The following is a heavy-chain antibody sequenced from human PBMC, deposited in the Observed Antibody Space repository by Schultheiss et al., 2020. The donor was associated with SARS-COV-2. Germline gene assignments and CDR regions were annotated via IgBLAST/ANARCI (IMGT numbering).Heavy chain of an antibody. Sequence: SETLSLTCTVSGGSISSYYWSWIRQPPGKGLEWIGSIYYSGSTYYNPSLKSRLSISVDTSKNQFSLKLSSVTAADTAVYYFARDGGYDFWSGYRNRYYYGMDVWGQGTTVTVSS. CDR2: IYYSGST. V-gene: IGHV4-39*07. D-gene: IGHD3-3*01. CDR1: GGSISSYY. CDR3: ARDGGYDFWSGYRNRYYYGMDV. J-gene: IGHJ6*02.